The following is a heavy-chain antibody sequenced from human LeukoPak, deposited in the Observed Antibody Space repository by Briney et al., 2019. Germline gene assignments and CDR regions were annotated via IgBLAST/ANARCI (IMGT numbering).Heavy chain of an antibody. J-gene: IGHJ4*02. CDR3: ARAFYGSGSYQGNDY. V-gene: IGHV1-69*04. D-gene: IGHD3-10*01. CDR2: IIPILGIA. Sequence: ASVKVSCKASGGTFSSYAISWVRQAPGQGLEWMGRIIPILGIANYAQKFQGRVTITADKSTSTAYMELSSLRSEDTAVYYCARAFYGSGSYQGNDYWGQGTLVTVSS. CDR1: GGTFSSYA.